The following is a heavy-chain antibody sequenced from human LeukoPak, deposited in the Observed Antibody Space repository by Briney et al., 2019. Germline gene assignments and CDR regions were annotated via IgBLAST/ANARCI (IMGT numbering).Heavy chain of an antibody. CDR3: ARDGNAGNDFDY. V-gene: IGHV3-7*01. CDR1: GFTFSNSW. D-gene: IGHD1-1*01. J-gene: IGHJ4*02. CDR2: IGLDGSDR. Sequence: GGSLRLSCEASGFTFSNSWMTWVRQPPGKAREWVASIGLDGSDRRYEDSLKGRFAVSRDNARNSLYLQMNSLRVEDTAVYYCARDGNAGNDFDYWGQGTLVTVSS.